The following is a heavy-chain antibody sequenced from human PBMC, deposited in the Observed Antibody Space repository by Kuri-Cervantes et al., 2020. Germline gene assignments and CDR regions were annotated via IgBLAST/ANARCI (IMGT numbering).Heavy chain of an antibody. CDR1: GGSLSGNY. V-gene: IGHV4-34*01. D-gene: IGHD6-19*01. J-gene: IGHJ4*02. Sequence: SETLSLTCAVYGGSLSGNYWSWIRQPPGKGPEWIGEINHIGNNKYNPSLKSRVTISVDTSKNQFSLKLNSVTVADTAVYYCARGLSIAVAGTFPYWGQGTLVTVSS. CDR3: ARGLSIAVAGTFPY. CDR2: INHIGNN.